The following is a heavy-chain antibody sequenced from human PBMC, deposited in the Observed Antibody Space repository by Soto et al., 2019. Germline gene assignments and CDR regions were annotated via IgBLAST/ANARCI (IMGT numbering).Heavy chain of an antibody. Sequence: PWETLSLTCTVSGASISSDDFYCSWIRQHPGEGLEWIGYMYHSGNTYYNPSLKSRVTMSLDTSKNQFSLKLTSVTAADTAVYYCVKYYYDSSGLNWFDPWGQGTLVTVS. CDR3: VKYYYDSSGLNWFDP. J-gene: IGHJ5*02. CDR1: GASISSDDFY. D-gene: IGHD3-22*01. V-gene: IGHV4-31*03. CDR2: MYHSGNT.